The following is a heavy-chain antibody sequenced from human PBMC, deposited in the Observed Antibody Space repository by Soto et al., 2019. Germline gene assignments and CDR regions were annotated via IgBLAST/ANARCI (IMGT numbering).Heavy chain of an antibody. J-gene: IGHJ4*02. CDR2: VIPVFNTS. V-gene: IGHV1-69*01. CDR1: GGAFGRYS. D-gene: IGHD4-17*01. CDR3: ARGDEMTAVTIFEY. Sequence: QVQLEQSGPEVKRPGTSVKVSCKASGGAFGRYSVSWVRQAPGQWLEWIGGVIPVFNTSNYSLKFQGRVAIFADLSTNTVFMELRSLRSEDTALYYCARGDEMTAVTIFEYWGQGTMVTVSS.